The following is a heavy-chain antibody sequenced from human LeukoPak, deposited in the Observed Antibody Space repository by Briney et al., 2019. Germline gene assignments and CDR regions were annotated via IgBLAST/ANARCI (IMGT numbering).Heavy chain of an antibody. J-gene: IGHJ4*02. V-gene: IGHV4-34*01. CDR1: GGSFSGYY. CDR2: INHSGST. CDR3: ARRSRQLPTDY. Sequence: PSETLSLTCAVYGGSFSGYYWSWIRQPPGKGLEWIGEINHSGSTNYNPSLKSRVTISVDTSKNQFSLKLSSVTAADTAMYYCARRSRQLPTDYWGQGTLVTVSS. D-gene: IGHD2-2*01.